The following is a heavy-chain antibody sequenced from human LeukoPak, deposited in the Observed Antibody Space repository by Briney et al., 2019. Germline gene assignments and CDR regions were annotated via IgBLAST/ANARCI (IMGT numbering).Heavy chain of an antibody. CDR1: GFTFSSSA. J-gene: IGHJ4*02. D-gene: IGHD1-7*01. CDR2: INQGASHI. Sequence: PGGSLRLSCAASGFTFSSSAMNWVRQAPWKGLEWVSSINQGASHIYYADAVRGRFTISRDNAKNSLYLQLNSLRAEDTAVYYCARDPNWNYWWGQGTLVTVSS. V-gene: IGHV3-21*01. CDR3: ARDPNWNYW.